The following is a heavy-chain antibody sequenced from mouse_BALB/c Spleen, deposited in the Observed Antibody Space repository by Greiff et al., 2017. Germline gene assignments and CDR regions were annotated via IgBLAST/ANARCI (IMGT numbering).Heavy chain of an antibody. J-gene: IGHJ3*01. D-gene: IGHD3-3*01. CDR3: ARIGHPFAY. CDR1: GFNIKDTY. Sequence: EVHLVESGAELVKPGASVKLSCTASGFNIKDTYMHWVKQRPEQGLEWIGRIDPANGNTKYDPKFQGKATITADTSSNTAYLQLSSLTSEDTAVYYCARIGHPFAYWGQGTLVTVSA. CDR2: IDPANGNT. V-gene: IGHV14-3*02.